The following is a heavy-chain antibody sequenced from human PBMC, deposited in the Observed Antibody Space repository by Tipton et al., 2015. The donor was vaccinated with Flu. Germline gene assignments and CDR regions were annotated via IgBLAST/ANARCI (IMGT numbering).Heavy chain of an antibody. CDR1: GYTFTGYY. V-gene: IGHV1-2*02. CDR3: ARGGYSYGYGKNYYYYGMDV. J-gene: IGHJ6*02. Sequence: QSGAEVKKPGASVKVSCKASGYTFTGYYMHWVRQAPGHGLEWMGWINPNRGGTNYAQKFQGRVTMTRDTSISTAYMELSRLRSDDTAVYYCARGGYSYGYGKNYYYYGMDVWGQGTTVTVSS. CDR2: INPNRGGT. D-gene: IGHD5-18*01.